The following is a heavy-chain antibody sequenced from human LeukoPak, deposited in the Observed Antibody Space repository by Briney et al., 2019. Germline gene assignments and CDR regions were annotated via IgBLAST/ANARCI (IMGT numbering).Heavy chain of an antibody. D-gene: IGHD2-15*01. J-gene: IGHJ3*02. Sequence: GGSLRLSCAASGFTFSSYTMHWVRQAPGKGLEWVSLISWDGGSTYYADSVKGRFTISRDNSKNSLYLQMNSLRTEDTALYYCAKGRVGAATYDAFDIWGQGTMVTVSS. CDR3: AKGRVGAATYDAFDI. V-gene: IGHV3-43*01. CDR2: ISWDGGST. CDR1: GFTFSSYT.